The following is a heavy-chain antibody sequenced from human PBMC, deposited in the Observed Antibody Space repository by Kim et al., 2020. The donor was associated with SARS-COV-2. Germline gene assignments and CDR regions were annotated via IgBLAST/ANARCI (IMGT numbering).Heavy chain of an antibody. CDR3: AKVRRGGNVYDSSGHYPYYFDY. CDR2: ISGYKGHT. J-gene: IGHJ4*02. Sequence: ASVKVSCKTSGYTFTSHGLSWVRQAPGQGLQWMGWISGYKGHTNYAEKFQGRVTMTSDTSTSTAYMELRNLRSDDTAIYYCAKVRRGGNVYDSSGHYPYYFDYWGQGTLVTVSS. V-gene: IGHV1-18*04. D-gene: IGHD3-22*01. CDR1: GYTFTSHG.